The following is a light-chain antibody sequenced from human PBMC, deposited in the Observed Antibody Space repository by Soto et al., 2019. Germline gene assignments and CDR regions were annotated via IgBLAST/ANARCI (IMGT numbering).Light chain of an antibody. CDR3: CSYAGSYTSWV. CDR2: DVS. CDR1: SSDVGGYNY. J-gene: IGLJ3*02. V-gene: IGLV2-11*01. Sequence: QSALTQPRSVSGSPGQSVTISCTGTSSDVGGYNYVSWYQQHSGKAPKLMIYDVSKRPSGVPDRFSGSKSGNTASLTISGLQAEDEADYYCCSYAGSYTSWVFGGGTKVTVL.